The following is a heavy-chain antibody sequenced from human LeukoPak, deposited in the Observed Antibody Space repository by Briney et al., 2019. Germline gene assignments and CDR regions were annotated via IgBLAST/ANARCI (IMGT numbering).Heavy chain of an antibody. V-gene: IGHV4-34*01. CDR3: AREYYYDSSGYSGDAFDI. J-gene: IGHJ3*02. Sequence: SETLFLTCAVYGGSFSGYYWSWIRQPPGKGLEWIGEINHSGSTNYNPSLKSRVTISVDTSKNQFSLKLSSVTAADTAVYYCAREYYYDSSGYSGDAFDIWGQGTMVTVSS. D-gene: IGHD3-22*01. CDR1: GGSFSGYY. CDR2: INHSGST.